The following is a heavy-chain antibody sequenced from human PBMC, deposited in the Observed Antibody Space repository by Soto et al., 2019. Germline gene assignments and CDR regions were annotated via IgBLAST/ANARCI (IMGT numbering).Heavy chain of an antibody. D-gene: IGHD3-3*01. CDR3: TTDRFSVSPD. CDR2: IKSKTDGGTT. J-gene: IGHJ4*02. CDR1: GFTFSSYG. V-gene: IGHV3-15*01. Sequence: GGSLRLSCAASGFTFSSYGMHWVRQAPGKGLEWVGRIKSKTDGGTTDYAAPVKGRFTISRDDSKTTLYLQMNSLKSEDTAVYYCTTDRFSVSPDWGLGTLVTVSS.